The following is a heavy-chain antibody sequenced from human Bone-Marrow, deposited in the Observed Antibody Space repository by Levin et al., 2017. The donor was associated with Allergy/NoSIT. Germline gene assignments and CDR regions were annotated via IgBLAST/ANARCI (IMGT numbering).Heavy chain of an antibody. D-gene: IGHD3-10*01. V-gene: IGHV4-61*01. CDR1: GASVSSGSYY. Sequence: SQTLSLTCTVSGASVSSGSYYWTWIRQPPGKGLEWIGYIFYSGITNYNPSLESRVSISVDTSKSQFSLNLTSVTAADTAVYYGARGGTDYYGSPTYYWYFDLWGRGTLVTVSS. CDR2: IFYSGIT. J-gene: IGHJ2*01. CDR3: ARGGTDYYGSPTYYWYFDL.